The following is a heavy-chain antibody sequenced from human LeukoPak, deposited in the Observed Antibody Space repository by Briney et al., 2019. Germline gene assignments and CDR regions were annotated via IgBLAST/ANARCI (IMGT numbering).Heavy chain of an antibody. CDR1: GYTFTGNH. D-gene: IGHD2-21*02. Sequence: GASVKVSFKASGYTFTGNHMRWVRQAPGQGLEWMGWINPNSGGTNYAQKFQGRVIMTRDTSISTAYMELSRLGSDDTAVYYCARGGSTDSIHSCGGNCYFLDYWGQGTLVTGSS. V-gene: IGHV1-2*02. J-gene: IGHJ4*02. CDR2: INPNSGGT. CDR3: ARGGSTDSIHSCGGNCYFLDY.